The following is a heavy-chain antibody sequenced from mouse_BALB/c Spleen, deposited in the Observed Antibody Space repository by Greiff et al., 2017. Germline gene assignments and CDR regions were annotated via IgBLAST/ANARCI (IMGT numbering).Heavy chain of an antibody. V-gene: IGHV2-9*02. CDR1: GFSLASYG. D-gene: IGHD1-1*01. CDR3: AREDYGSSLAY. J-gene: IGHJ3*01. Sequence: VKVEESGPGLVAPSQSLSITCTVSGFSLASYGVHWVRQPPGKGLEWLGVIWAGGSTNYNSALMSRLSISKDNSKSQVFLKMNSLQTDDTAMYYCAREDYGSSLAYWGQGTLVTVSA. CDR2: IWAGGST.